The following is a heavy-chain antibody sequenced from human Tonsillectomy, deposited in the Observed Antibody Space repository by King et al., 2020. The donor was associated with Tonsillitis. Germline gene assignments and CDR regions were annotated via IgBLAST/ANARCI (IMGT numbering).Heavy chain of an antibody. V-gene: IGHV3-23*04. CDR2: MSGSAGTP. CDR1: GFTLSSYA. Sequence: EVQLVESGGGLVQPGGSLRLSCAASGFTLSSYAISCVGKAPGKGREWVSVMSGSAGTPSYADSVRGRFTISRDTSKNTLYLQMNSLSAEDTAVYYCAKPNESGSYVYFDYWGQGTLVTVSS. D-gene: IGHD1-26*01. J-gene: IGHJ4*02. CDR3: AKPNESGSYVYFDY.